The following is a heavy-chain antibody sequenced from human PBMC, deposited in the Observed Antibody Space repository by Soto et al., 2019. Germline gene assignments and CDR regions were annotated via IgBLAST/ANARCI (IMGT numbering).Heavy chain of an antibody. CDR2: IGASDSGT. J-gene: IGHJ4*02. CDR1: GFTFSSHV. D-gene: IGHD6-6*01. V-gene: IGHV3-23*01. Sequence: GGSLRLSCAASGFTFSSHVMSWVRQAPGKGLEWVSTIGASDSGTYYADPVKGRFTISRDNSKNTLYLQMNSLRAEDTAIYYCARATGYTSSTGFDYWGQGTLVTVSS. CDR3: ARATGYTSSTGFDY.